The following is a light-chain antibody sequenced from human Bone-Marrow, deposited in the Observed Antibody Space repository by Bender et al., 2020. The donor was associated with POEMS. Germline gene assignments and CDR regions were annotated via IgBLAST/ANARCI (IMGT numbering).Light chain of an antibody. CDR3: QSYDNSLGGWV. CDR2: EVT. CDR1: SSDIGTYDH. Sequence: QSALTQPPSASGSPGQSVTVSCSGTSSDIGTYDHVSWYQQHPGKAPKLIIYEVTKRPSGVPDRFSGSKSGNTASLTVSGLQAEDEADYYCQSYDNSLGGWVFGGGTKLTVL. V-gene: IGLV2-8*01. J-gene: IGLJ3*02.